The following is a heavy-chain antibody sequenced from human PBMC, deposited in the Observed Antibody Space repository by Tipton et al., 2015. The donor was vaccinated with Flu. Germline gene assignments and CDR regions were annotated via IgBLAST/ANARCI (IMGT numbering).Heavy chain of an antibody. D-gene: IGHD3-10*01. CDR3: ARKRGYYGSGSYYMRHYFDY. CDR2: INHSGST. J-gene: IGHJ4*02. Sequence: TLSLTCAIYGGSFSGYYWSWIRQPPGKGLEWIGEINHSGSTNYNPSLKSRVTISVDTSKNQFSLKLSSVTAADTAVYYCARKRGYYGSGSYYMRHYFDYWGQGTLVPVSS. CDR1: GGSFSGYY. V-gene: IGHV4-34*01.